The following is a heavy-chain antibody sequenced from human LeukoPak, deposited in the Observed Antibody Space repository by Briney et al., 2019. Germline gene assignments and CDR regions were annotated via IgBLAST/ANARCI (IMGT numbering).Heavy chain of an antibody. D-gene: IGHD3-16*01. V-gene: IGHV3-23*01. CDR2: ISGSGGST. CDR1: GFTFSSYA. J-gene: IGHJ4*02. CDR3: AKDNFRGISPQDY. Sequence: PGGSLRLSCAASGFTFSSYAMSWVRQAPGKGLDWVSAISGSGGSTYYADSVKGRFTISRDNSKNTLYLQMNSLRAEDTAVYYCAKDNFRGISPQDYWGQGTLVTVSS.